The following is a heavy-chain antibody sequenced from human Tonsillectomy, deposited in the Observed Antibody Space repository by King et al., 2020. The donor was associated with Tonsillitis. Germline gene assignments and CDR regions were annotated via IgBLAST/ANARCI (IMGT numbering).Heavy chain of an antibody. Sequence: QLQESGPGLVKPSQTLSLTCTVSGAFISGGDHYWSWIRQPPGQGLEWIGYIYYSGTTYYNPSLRSRSTLSVDTSRNQFSLNLTSVTAADTAVYYCARARLGETSPFDSWGQGTLVTVSS. CDR3: ARARLGETSPFDS. CDR2: IYYSGTT. J-gene: IGHJ4*02. D-gene: IGHD1-26*01. V-gene: IGHV4-30-4*01. CDR1: GAFISGGDHY.